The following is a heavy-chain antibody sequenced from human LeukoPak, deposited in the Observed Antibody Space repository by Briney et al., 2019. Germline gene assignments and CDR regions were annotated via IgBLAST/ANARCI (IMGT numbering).Heavy chain of an antibody. CDR1: GDSISRSSDY. V-gene: IGHV4-39*07. CDR3: ASNPGANCYWGCFDY. J-gene: IGHJ4*02. D-gene: IGHD2-21*02. Sequence: PSETLSLTCTVSGDSISRSSDYWGWIRQPPGKGPEWIGSVYYIGSTFYNPSLKSRLTISIDTSKNQFSLKLRSVTAADTAVYYCASNPGANCYWGCFDYWGQGTLVTVSS. CDR2: VYYIGST.